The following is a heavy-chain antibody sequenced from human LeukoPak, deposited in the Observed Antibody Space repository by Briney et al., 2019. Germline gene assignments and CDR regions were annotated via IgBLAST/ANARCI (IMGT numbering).Heavy chain of an antibody. CDR2: ISSSGSYI. V-gene: IGHV3-21*01. CDR3: ARDWPLNH. J-gene: IGHJ5*02. Sequence: PGGSLRLSCAASGFTFSTYSMNWVRQAPGKGLEWVSSISSSGSYIYYADSVKGRFTISRDNARNSVYLQMTSLRAEDTAVYYCARDWPLNHWGQGTLVTVSS. CDR1: GFTFSTYS.